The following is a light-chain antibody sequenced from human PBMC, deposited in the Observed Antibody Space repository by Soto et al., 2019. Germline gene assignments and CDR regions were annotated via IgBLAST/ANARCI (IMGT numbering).Light chain of an antibody. CDR1: SSDVGSYNR. J-gene: IGLJ1*01. CDR2: EVS. V-gene: IGLV2-18*02. CDR3: SSYTSSTTYV. Sequence: QSELTQAPSVSGSPGQSVTISCTGTSSDVGSYNRVSWYQQPPGTAPKLMIYEVSNRPSGVPDRFSGSKSGNTASLTISGLQAEDEADYYCSSYTSSTTYVFGTGTKVTV.